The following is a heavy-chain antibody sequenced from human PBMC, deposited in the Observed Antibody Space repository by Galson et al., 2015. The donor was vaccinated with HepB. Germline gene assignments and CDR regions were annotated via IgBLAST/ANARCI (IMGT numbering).Heavy chain of an antibody. CDR1: GSTFTSYG. Sequence: SVTVSCKASGSTFTSYGISWVRQAPGQGLEWMGWISAYNGNTNYAQKLQGRVTMTTDTSTSTAYMELRSLRSDDTAVYYCAQGGEWFGENYYYYGMDVWGQGTTVTISS. CDR2: ISAYNGNT. J-gene: IGHJ6*02. CDR3: AQGGEWFGENYYYYGMDV. V-gene: IGHV1-18*04. D-gene: IGHD3-10*01.